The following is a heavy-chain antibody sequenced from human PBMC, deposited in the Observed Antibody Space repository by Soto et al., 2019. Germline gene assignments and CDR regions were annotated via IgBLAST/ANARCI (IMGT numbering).Heavy chain of an antibody. Sequence: QLQLQESGSGLVKPSQTLSLTCAVSGGSISSGGYSWSWIRQPPGKGLEWIGYIYHSGSTYYNPSLKSRVTISVDSSKNQFSLKLSSVTAADTAVYYCATGRVIAAAGTRRLGRGFFDPWGQGTLVTVSS. CDR1: GGSISSGGYS. D-gene: IGHD6-13*01. CDR3: ATGRVIAAAGTRRLGRGFFDP. V-gene: IGHV4-30-2*01. CDR2: IYHSGST. J-gene: IGHJ5*02.